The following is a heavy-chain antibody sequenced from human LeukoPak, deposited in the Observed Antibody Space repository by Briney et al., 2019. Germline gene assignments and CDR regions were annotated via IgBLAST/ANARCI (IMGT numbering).Heavy chain of an antibody. CDR2: IYYSGSI. V-gene: IGHV4-31*02. CDR1: GFTFSSYDMH. Sequence: LRLSCSASGFTFSSYDMHWIRQHPGKGLEWIGYIYYSGSIYYNPSLKSRVTISVDTSKNQFSLKVNSVTAADTAVYYCARDSDSGSYEVNWFDPWGQGTLVTVSS. CDR3: ARDSDSGSYEVNWFDP. J-gene: IGHJ5*02. D-gene: IGHD3-10*01.